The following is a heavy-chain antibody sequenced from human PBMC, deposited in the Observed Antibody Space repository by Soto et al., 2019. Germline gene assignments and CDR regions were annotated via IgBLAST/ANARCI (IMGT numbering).Heavy chain of an antibody. J-gene: IGHJ6*02. CDR3: ARGSTSPIPKRFYYYGMDV. CDR2: LSYDGSNK. Sequence: QVQLVESGGGVVQPGRSLRLSCAASGFTFSSYAMHWVRQAPGKGLEWVAVLSYDGSNKYYADAVKGRFTISRDNSKNTLYLQMNSLRAEDTAVYYCARGSTSPIPKRFYYYGMDVWGQGTTVTVSS. CDR1: GFTFSSYA. D-gene: IGHD2-2*01. V-gene: IGHV3-30-3*01.